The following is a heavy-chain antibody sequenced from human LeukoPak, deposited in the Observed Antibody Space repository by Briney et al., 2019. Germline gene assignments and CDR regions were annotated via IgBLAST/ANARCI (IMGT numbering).Heavy chain of an antibody. Sequence: PSETLSLTCTVSGGSISSSSYYWGWIRQPPGKGLEWIGSIYYSGRTYYNPSLKSRVTISVDTSKNQFSLKLSSVTAADTAVYYCAKATSHDAFDIWGQGTMVTVSS. CDR2: IYYSGRT. D-gene: IGHD2-2*01. CDR3: AKATSHDAFDI. V-gene: IGHV4-39*01. CDR1: GGSISSSSYY. J-gene: IGHJ3*02.